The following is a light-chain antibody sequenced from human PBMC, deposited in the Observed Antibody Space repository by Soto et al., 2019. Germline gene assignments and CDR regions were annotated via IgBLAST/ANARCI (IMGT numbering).Light chain of an antibody. J-gene: IGLJ2*01. CDR1: SSNIGARYD. CDR3: QSYDSSLSGVV. CDR2: DDI. V-gene: IGLV1-40*01. Sequence: QSVRTQPPSVSGAPGQRVTISCTGSSSNIGARYDVHWYQQLPGTAPKLLIYDDINRPSGVPDRFSGSKSGTSASLAITGLQAEDEAEYYCQSYDSSLSGVVFGGGTKLTVL.